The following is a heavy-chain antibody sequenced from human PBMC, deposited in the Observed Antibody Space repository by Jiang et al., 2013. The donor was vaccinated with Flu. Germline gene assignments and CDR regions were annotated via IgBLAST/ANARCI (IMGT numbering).Heavy chain of an antibody. CDR2: ISYDGSNK. D-gene: IGHD3-22*01. CDR1: GFTFSSYG. J-gene: IGHJ4*02. CDR3: AKEIVRGGFSS. V-gene: IGHV3-30*18. Sequence: VQLLESGGGVVQPGRSLRLSCAASGFTFSSYGMHWVRQAPGKGLEWVAVISYDGSNKYYADSVKGRFTISRDNSKNTLYLQMNSLRAEDTAVYYCAKEIVRGGFSSWGQGTLVTVSS.